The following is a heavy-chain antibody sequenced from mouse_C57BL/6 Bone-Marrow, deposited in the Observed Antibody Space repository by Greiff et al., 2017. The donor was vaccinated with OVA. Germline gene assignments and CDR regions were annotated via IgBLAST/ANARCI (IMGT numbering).Heavy chain of an antibody. Sequence: VQLQQSVAELVRPGASVKLSCTASGFNIKNTYMHWVKQRPEQGLEWIGRIDPANGNTKYAPKFQGKATITADTSSNTAYLQLSSLTSEDTAIYYCARDILGLQQRLYYYAMDYWGQGTSVTVSS. J-gene: IGHJ4*01. CDR1: GFNIKNTY. CDR2: IDPANGNT. V-gene: IGHV14-3*01. CDR3: ARDILGLQQRLYYYAMDY. D-gene: IGHD2-2*01.